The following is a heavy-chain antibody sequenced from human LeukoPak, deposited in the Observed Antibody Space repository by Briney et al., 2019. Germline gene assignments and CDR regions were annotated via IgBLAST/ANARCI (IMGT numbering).Heavy chain of an antibody. CDR2: FDPEDVDT. V-gene: IGHV1-24*01. Sequence: ASVKVSCKVSEYRLTELSMHWVRLAPGKGLEWMGGFDPEDVDTIYAQKFEGRVTMTEDTSTDTAYLELSSLRSEDTAVYYCATLLLSKKRYYDFWTSAFDFWGQGTMVTVSS. J-gene: IGHJ3*01. CDR3: ATLLLSKKRYYDFWTSAFDF. D-gene: IGHD3-3*01. CDR1: EYRLTELS.